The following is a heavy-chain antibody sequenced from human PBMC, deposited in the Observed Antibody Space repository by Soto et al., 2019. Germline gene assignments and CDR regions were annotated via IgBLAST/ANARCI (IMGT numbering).Heavy chain of an antibody. D-gene: IGHD4-4*01. CDR1: GFTFSSNW. Sequence: PGGSLRLSCAASGFTFSSNWMQWVRQAPGKGLVWVSRINNDGSGTSYSDSVKGRFTISRDNAKNTLYLQMDSLRAEDTAVYYCTRRNRPSYTSDYWGQGTLVTGSS. CDR2: INNDGSGT. CDR3: TRRNRPSYTSDY. J-gene: IGHJ4*02. V-gene: IGHV3-74*01.